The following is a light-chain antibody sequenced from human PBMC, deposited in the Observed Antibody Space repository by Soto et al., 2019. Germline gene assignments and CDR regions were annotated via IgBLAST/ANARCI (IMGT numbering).Light chain of an antibody. Sequence: EIVLTQSPGTLSLSPGERATLSCRASQSININYLAWYQQKPGQGPRLLMYGASSRATGIPDRFSGSGSGTDFTLTSSRLEPEEFARYYCQQYDNSPRTCGQGTKVEIK. CDR3: QQYDNSPRT. CDR2: GAS. V-gene: IGKV3-20*01. CDR1: QSININY. J-gene: IGKJ1*01.